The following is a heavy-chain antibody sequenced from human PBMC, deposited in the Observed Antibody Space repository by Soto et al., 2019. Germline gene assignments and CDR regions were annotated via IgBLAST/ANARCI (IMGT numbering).Heavy chain of an antibody. V-gene: IGHV3-30-3*01. CDR3: ARGLVSNIAAAATSYYYYYGMDV. D-gene: IGHD6-13*01. J-gene: IGHJ6*02. Sequence: GGSLRLSCAASGFTFSSYAMHWVRQAPGKGPEWVAVISYDGSNKYYADSVKGRFTISRDNSKNTLYLQMNSLRAEDTAVYYCARGLVSNIAAAATSYYYYYGMDVWGQGTTVTVSS. CDR1: GFTFSSYA. CDR2: ISYDGSNK.